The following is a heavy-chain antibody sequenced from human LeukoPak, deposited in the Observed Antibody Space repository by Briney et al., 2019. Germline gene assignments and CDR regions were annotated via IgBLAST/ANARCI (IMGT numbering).Heavy chain of an antibody. J-gene: IGHJ4*02. V-gene: IGHV3-23*01. CDR3: ARDGWNVFFDY. CDR2: VSGGGGTT. D-gene: IGHD1-1*01. Sequence: GGSLRLSCAASGFTFSSYAMSWVRQAPGKGLEWVSSVSGGGGTTRHADSVKGRFTISSDNYKSTLYLQMNSLGAGDTAVYYCARDGWNVFFDYWGQGALVSVSS. CDR1: GFTFSSYA.